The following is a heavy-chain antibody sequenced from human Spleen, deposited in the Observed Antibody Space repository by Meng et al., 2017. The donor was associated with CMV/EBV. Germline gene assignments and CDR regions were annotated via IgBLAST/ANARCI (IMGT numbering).Heavy chain of an antibody. CDR3: ASPREGD. CDR1: GFTFSGYW. D-gene: IGHD1-26*01. CDR2: IKQDGSEK. V-gene: IGHV3-7*01. J-gene: IGHJ4*02. Sequence: SLRLSCAASGFTFSGYWMSWVRQAPGKGLEWVANIKQDGSEKYYVDSVKGRFTISRDNAKNSLYLQMNSLRAEDTAVYYCASPREGDWGQGTLVTVSS.